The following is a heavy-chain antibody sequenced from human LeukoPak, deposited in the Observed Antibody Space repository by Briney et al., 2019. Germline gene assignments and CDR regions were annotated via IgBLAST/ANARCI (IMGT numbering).Heavy chain of an antibody. D-gene: IGHD2-15*01. V-gene: IGHV5-51*01. J-gene: IGHJ5*01. CDR3: ASGRFCNGGSCYDS. CDR2: ILPADSDT. CDR1: GYSFTNFW. Sequence: GESLKISCRASGYSFTNFWIGWVRQMPGKGLEWMGIILPADSDTRYSPSFQGQVTISADKSISTAYVQWSTLKASDTAIYYCASGRFCNGGSCYDSWGQGTLVTVSS.